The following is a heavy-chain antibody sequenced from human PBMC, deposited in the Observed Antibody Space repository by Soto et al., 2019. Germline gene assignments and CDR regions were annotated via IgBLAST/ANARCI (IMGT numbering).Heavy chain of an antibody. J-gene: IGHJ4*02. CDR3: ARESQDLTSNFDY. CDR2: ISSTTNYI. Sequence: GGSLRLSCAASGFTFTRDSMNWVRQAPGKGLEWVASISSTTNYIYYGDSMKGRFTISRDNAKNSLYLEMNSLRAEDTAVYYCARESQDLTSNFDYWGQGTLVTVSS. CDR1: GFTFTRDS. V-gene: IGHV3-21*06.